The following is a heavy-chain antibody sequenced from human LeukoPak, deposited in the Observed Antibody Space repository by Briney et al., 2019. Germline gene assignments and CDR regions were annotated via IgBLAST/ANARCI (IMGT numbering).Heavy chain of an antibody. J-gene: IGHJ4*02. V-gene: IGHV3-48*03. Sequence: GGSLRLSCAASGFTFSSYEMNWVRQAPGKGLKWVSYISSSGSTIYYADSVKGRFTISRDNAKNSLYLQMNSLRAEDTAVYYCARRPYYYDSLDYWGQGTLVTVSS. CDR2: ISSSGSTI. CDR3: ARRPYYYDSLDY. D-gene: IGHD3-22*01. CDR1: GFTFSSYE.